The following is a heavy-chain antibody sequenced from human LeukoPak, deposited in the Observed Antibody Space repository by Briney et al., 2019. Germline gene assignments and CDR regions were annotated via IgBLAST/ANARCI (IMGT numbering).Heavy chain of an antibody. J-gene: IGHJ6*02. V-gene: IGHV3-9*01. Sequence: GGSLRLSCAASGFTFDDYAMHWVQQAPGKGLEWVSGISWNSGSIGYADSVKGRFTISRDNAKNSLYLQMNSLRAEDTALYYCAKALMKGYYYYGMDVWGQGTTVTVSS. D-gene: IGHD2-8*01. CDR1: GFTFDDYA. CDR2: ISWNSGSI. CDR3: AKALMKGYYYYGMDV.